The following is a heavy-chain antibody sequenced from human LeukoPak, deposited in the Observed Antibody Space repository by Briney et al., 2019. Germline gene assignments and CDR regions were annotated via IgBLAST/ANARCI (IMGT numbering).Heavy chain of an antibody. CDR1: GFTFSSYG. CDR2: ISGSGGST. Sequence: GGSLRLSCAASGFTFSSYGMSWVRQAPGKGLEWVSAISGSGGSTYYADSVKGRFTISRDNSQNTLYLQLNSLRAEDTALYYCAKLRGGSGWDQIDYWGQGTLVTVSS. J-gene: IGHJ4*02. CDR3: AKLRGGSGWDQIDY. D-gene: IGHD6-19*01. V-gene: IGHV3-23*01.